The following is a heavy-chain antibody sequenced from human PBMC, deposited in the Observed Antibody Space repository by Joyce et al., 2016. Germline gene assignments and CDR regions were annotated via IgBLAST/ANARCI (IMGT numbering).Heavy chain of an antibody. Sequence: QVQLVQSGAEVKKPGSSVKVSCKTSRNTFSNFAISWVRQAPGQGLEGMGGIGPIFGTANYAQKFQGRLTITADESTSTAYMELSSLRSEDTAIYYCARDPTTMTTMPTDYWGQGTLVTVSS. J-gene: IGHJ4*02. CDR1: RNTFSNFA. CDR2: IGPIFGTA. D-gene: IGHD4-17*01. V-gene: IGHV1-69*01. CDR3: ARDPTTMTTMPTDY.